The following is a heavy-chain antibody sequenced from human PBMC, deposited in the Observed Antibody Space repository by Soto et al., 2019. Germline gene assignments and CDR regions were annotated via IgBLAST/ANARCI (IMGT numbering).Heavy chain of an antibody. CDR1: GYTFTSYD. CDR2: MNPNSGNT. J-gene: IGHJ3*02. CDR3: AREAAELGELAVEI. Sequence: ASVKVSCKASGYTFTSYDINWVRQATGQGLEWMGWMNPNSGNTGYAQKFQGRVTMTRNTSISTAYMELSSLRSEDTTVYYCAREAAELGELAVEIWGERRTV. D-gene: IGHD3-16*01. V-gene: IGHV1-8*01.